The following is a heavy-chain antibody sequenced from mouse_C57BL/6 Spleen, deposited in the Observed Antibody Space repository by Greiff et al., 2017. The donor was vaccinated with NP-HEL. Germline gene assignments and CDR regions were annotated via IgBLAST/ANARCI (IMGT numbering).Heavy chain of an antibody. Sequence: QVQLKQSGAELVKPGASVKISCKASGYAFSSYWMNWVKQRPGKGLEWIGQIYPGDGDTNYNGKFKGKATLTADKSSSTAYMQLSSLTSEDSAVYFCARVYGSSYYYAMDYWGQGTSVTVSS. CDR2: IYPGDGDT. CDR1: GYAFSSYW. D-gene: IGHD1-1*01. J-gene: IGHJ4*01. CDR3: ARVYGSSYYYAMDY. V-gene: IGHV1-80*01.